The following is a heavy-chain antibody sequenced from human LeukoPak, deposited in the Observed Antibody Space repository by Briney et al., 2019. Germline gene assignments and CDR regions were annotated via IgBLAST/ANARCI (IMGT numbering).Heavy chain of an antibody. CDR2: INTNTGNP. D-gene: IGHD4-23*01. J-gene: IGHJ4*02. V-gene: IGHV7-4-1*02. Sequence: GASVKVSCKASGYTFTSYAMNWVRQAPGQGLEWMGWINTNTGNPTYAQGFTGRFVFSLGTSFSTAYLQISSLKAEDTAVYYCARLDYSGIHFDYWGQGTLVTVSS. CDR3: ARLDYSGIHFDY. CDR1: GYTFTSYA.